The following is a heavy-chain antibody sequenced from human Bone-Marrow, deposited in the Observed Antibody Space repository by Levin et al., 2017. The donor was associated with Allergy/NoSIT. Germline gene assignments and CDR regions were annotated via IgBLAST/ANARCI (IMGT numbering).Heavy chain of an antibody. J-gene: IGHJ6*01. V-gene: IGHV3-7*01. CDR2: IKQDGSEK. CDR3: ARDRGGAGDVGSEV. D-gene: IGHD5-12*01. Sequence: GGSLRLSCAASGFTFSSHWMSWVRQAPGEGLEWVANIKQDGSEKWSVDSVKGRFTISRDNAKSSLYLQMNSLRAEDTAVYYCARDRGGAGDVGSEVWGQGATVTVSS. CDR1: GFTFSSHW.